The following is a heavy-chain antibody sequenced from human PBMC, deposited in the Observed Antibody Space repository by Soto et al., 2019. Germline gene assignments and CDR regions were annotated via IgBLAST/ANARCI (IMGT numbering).Heavy chain of an antibody. J-gene: IGHJ5*02. CDR3: ARDSMRHCSGGSCHSGGWFDP. CDR1: GYTFTSYG. Sequence: ASVKVSCKASGYTFTSYGISWVRQAPGQGLEWMGWISGYNGNTNYAQKLQGRVTMTTDTSTSTAYMDLRSLRSDDTAVYYCARDSMRHCSGGSCHSGGWFDPWGQGTLVTVSS. V-gene: IGHV1-18*01. D-gene: IGHD2-15*01. CDR2: ISGYNGNT.